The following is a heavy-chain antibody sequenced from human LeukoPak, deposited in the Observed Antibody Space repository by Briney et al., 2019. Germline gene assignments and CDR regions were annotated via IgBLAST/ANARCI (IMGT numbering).Heavy chain of an antibody. J-gene: IGHJ4*02. V-gene: IGHV3-23*01. D-gene: IGHD6-13*01. CDR2: ISGSGGST. CDR3: AKDFKSSSWFLFDY. CDR1: GFTFSSYA. Sequence: GGSLRLSCAASGFTFSSYAMSWFRQAPGKGLEWVSAISGSGGSTYYADSVKGRFTISRDNSKNTLYLQMNSLRPEDTAVYYCAKDFKSSSWFLFDYWGQGTLVTVSS.